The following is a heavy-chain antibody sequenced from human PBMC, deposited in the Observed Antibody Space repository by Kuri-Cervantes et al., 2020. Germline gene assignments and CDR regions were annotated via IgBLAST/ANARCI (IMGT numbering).Heavy chain of an antibody. J-gene: IGHJ5*02. V-gene: IGHV4-39*07. CDR1: GGSISSSSYY. CDR2: IYYSGST. CDR3: ARGQLERLSPNWFDP. D-gene: IGHD1-1*01. Sequence: GSLRLSCTVSGGSISSSSYYWGWIRQPPGKGLEWIGSIYYSGSTYYNPSLKSRVTMSLDTSKNQFSLKLSSVTAADTGVYYCARGQLERLSPNWFDPWGQGTLVTVSS.